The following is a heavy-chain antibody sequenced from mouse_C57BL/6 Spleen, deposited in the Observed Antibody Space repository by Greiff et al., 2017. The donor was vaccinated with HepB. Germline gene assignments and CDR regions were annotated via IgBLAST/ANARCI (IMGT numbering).Heavy chain of an antibody. CDR3: ATEGY. D-gene: IGHD3-2*01. Sequence: QVQLKESGAELARPGASVKLSCKASGYTFTSYGISWVKQRTGQGLEWIGEIYPRSGNTYYNEKFKGKATLTADKSSSTAYMELRSLTSEDSAVYFCATEGYWGQGTTLTVSS. CDR1: GYTFTSYG. V-gene: IGHV1-81*01. J-gene: IGHJ2*01. CDR2: IYPRSGNT.